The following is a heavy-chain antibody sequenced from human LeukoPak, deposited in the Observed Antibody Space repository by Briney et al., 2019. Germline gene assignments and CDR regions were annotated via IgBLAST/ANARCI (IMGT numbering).Heavy chain of an antibody. CDR3: ARAPPPRNYDSSGYYPNPPYYYYYMDV. CDR2: MNPNSGNT. CDR1: GYTFTSYG. V-gene: IGHV1-8*02. D-gene: IGHD3-22*01. Sequence: ASVKVSCKASGYTFTSYGISWVRQATGQGLEWMGWMNPNSGNTGYAQKFQGRVTMTRNTSISTAYMELSSLRSEDTAVYYCARAPPPRNYDSSGYYPNPPYYYYYMDVWGKGTTVTISS. J-gene: IGHJ6*03.